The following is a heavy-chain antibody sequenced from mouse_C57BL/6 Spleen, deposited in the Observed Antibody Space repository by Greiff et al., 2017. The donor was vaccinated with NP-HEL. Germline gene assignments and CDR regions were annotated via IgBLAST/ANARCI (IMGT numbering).Heavy chain of an antibody. J-gene: IGHJ1*03. D-gene: IGHD1-1*01. V-gene: IGHV1-82*01. CDR3: ARSGVVAHWYFDV. CDR2: IYPGDGDT. CDR1: GYAFSSSW. Sequence: QVTLKVSGPELVKPGASVKISCKASGYAFSSSWMNWVKQRPGQGLEWIGRIYPGDGDTNYNGKFKGKATLTADKSSSTAYMQLSSLTSEDSAVYFCARSGVVAHWYFDVWGTGTTVTVSS.